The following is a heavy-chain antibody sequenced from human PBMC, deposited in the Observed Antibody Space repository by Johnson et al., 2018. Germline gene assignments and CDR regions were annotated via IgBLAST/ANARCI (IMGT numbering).Heavy chain of an antibody. J-gene: IGHJ6*02. CDR1: GFDFDTYA. Sequence: EVQLVESGGGLAQPGRSLRLSCAASGFDFDTYAMHWVRQVPGKGLQWVPSISWSGASVDYEDSVKGRFTISRDNTKNFLYLQMNSLRAEDTALYYFAKDQGGGFHYYYGMDVWGQGTTVTVSS. CDR3: AKDQGGGFHYYYGMDV. CDR2: ISWSGASV. D-gene: IGHD1-26*01. V-gene: IGHV3-9*01.